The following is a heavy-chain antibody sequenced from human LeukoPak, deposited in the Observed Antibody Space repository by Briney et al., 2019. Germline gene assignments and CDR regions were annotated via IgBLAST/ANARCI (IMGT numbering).Heavy chain of an antibody. CDR1: GFTFSSYW. V-gene: IGHV3-7*01. J-gene: IGHJ5*02. Sequence: GGSLRLSCAASGFTFSSYWMSWVRQASGKGLEWVANIKQDGSEKYYVDSVKGRFTISRDNAKNSLYLQMNSLRAEDTAVYYCARSLGGGNLVAWFDPWGQGTLVTVSS. CDR3: ARSLGGGNLVAWFDP. D-gene: IGHD4-23*01. CDR2: IKQDGSEK.